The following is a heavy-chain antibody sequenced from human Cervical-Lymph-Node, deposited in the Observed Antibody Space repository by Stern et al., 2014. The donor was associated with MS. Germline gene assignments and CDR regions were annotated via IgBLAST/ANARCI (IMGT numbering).Heavy chain of an antibody. D-gene: IGHD6-19*01. V-gene: IGHV1-69*01. Sequence: VQLVQSGAEVKKPGSSVKVSCKASGGTLSRYAISWVRQAPGQRLEWMVGVIPISAKANYAQKFQGRVKLIADESTSTAYMELSSLRSEDAAVYYCASSYSGWDNPYHFYGMDVWGQGTTVTVSS. CDR3: ASSYSGWDNPYHFYGMDV. J-gene: IGHJ6*02. CDR2: VIPISAKA. CDR1: GGTLSRYA.